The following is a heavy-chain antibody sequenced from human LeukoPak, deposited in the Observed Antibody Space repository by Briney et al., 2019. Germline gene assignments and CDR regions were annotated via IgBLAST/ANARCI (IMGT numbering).Heavy chain of an antibody. V-gene: IGHV4-34*01. CDR2: INHSGST. Sequence: SETLSLTCAVYGGSFSGYYWSWIRQPPGKGLEWIGEINHSGSTNYNPSLKSRVTISVDTSKNQFSLKLSSVTAADTAVYYCARVAYYGSGSCYTWVNQFDYWGQGTLVTVSS. J-gene: IGHJ4*02. CDR1: GGSFSGYY. D-gene: IGHD3-10*01. CDR3: ARVAYYGSGSCYTWVNQFDY.